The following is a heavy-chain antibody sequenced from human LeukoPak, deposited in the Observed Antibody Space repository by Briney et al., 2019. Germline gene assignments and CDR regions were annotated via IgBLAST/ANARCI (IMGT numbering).Heavy chain of an antibody. D-gene: IGHD2-2*01. CDR1: GGSISSGGYY. CDR3: ASGERYCSSTSCYALDY. Sequence: SETLSLTCTVSGGSISSGGYYWSWIRQHPGKGLEWIGYIYYSESTYYNPSLKSRVTISVDTSKNQFSLKLSSVTAADTAVYYCASGERYCSSTSCYALDYWGQGTLVTVSS. V-gene: IGHV4-31*03. J-gene: IGHJ4*02. CDR2: IYYSEST.